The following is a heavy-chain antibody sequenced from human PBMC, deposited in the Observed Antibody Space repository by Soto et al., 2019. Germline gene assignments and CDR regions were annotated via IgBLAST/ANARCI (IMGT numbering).Heavy chain of an antibody. Sequence: EVQLLESGGGLVQPGGSLTLSCAASGFTFNNYAMSWVRRAPGKGLEWVSGISASGGRTFYADSVKGRFTVSRDFSKNTLSLQMDSLRVEDTAVYFCVKDPNGDYVGGFEFWGPGTMVTVSS. D-gene: IGHD4-17*01. CDR2: ISASGGRT. CDR3: VKDPNGDYVGGFEF. V-gene: IGHV3-23*01. CDR1: GFTFNNYA. J-gene: IGHJ3*01.